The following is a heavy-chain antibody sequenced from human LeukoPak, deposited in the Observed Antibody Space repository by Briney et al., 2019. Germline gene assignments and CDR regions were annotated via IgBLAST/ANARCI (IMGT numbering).Heavy chain of an antibody. CDR3: ARDRLTSGSYFFDY. J-gene: IGHJ4*02. CDR2: ISGRSSTI. Sequence: GGSLRLSCAAPAFTFSDYSMNWVRQAPGKGLEWISYISGRSSTIYYADSVRGRFTISRDNAKNSMYLQMNSLRAEDTAVYYCARDRLTSGSYFFDYWGQGTLVTVA. CDR1: AFTFSDYS. V-gene: IGHV3-48*01. D-gene: IGHD1-26*01.